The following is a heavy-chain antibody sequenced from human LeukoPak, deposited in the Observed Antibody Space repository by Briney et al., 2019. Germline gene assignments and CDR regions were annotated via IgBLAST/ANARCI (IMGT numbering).Heavy chain of an antibody. V-gene: IGHV3-66*01. J-gene: IGHJ4*02. Sequence: RGSLRLSCAASGFTVSSNYMSWVRQAPGKGLEWVSVIYSGGSTYYADSVKGRFTISRDNSKNTLYLQMNSLRAEDTAVYYCAREGTVSYYFDYWGQGTLVTVSS. D-gene: IGHD4-17*01. CDR3: AREGTVSYYFDY. CDR2: IYSGGST. CDR1: GFTVSSNY.